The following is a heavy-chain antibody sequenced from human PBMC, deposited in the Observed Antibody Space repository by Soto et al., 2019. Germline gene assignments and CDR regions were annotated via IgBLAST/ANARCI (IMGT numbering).Heavy chain of an antibody. CDR3: ARRWGEGRVDY. CDR1: GGSIRSGDYY. V-gene: IGHV4-30-4*01. Sequence: PSETLSLTCTVSGGSIRSGDYYWSWIRQPPGKGLESIGYIYYSGSTYYNPSLKSRVTMAVDKSRNQFSLKLSSVTAADTAVYYCARRWGEGRVDYWGQGALVTVSS. J-gene: IGHJ4*02. CDR2: IYYSGST. D-gene: IGHD3-10*01.